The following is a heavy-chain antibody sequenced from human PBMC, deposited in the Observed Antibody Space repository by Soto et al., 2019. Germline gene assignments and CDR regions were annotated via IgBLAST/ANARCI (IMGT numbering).Heavy chain of an antibody. Sequence: PSETLSLTCTVSGGSISSSSYYWGWIRQPPGKGLEWIGEINHSGSTNYNPSLKSRVTISVDTSKNQFSLKLSSVTAADTAVYYCARGRPLTTWGQGTLVTVSS. D-gene: IGHD4-17*01. V-gene: IGHV4-39*07. CDR2: INHSGST. CDR3: ARGRPLTT. J-gene: IGHJ5*02. CDR1: GGSISSSSYY.